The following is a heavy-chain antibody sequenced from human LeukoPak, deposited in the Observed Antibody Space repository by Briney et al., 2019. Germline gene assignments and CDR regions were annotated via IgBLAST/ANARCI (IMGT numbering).Heavy chain of an antibody. D-gene: IGHD3-22*01. CDR2: IYYSGST. V-gene: IGHV4-31*03. CDR1: GCSIRSCGYY. CDR3: ARDESTMIVHY. J-gene: IGHJ4*02. Sequence: PWETLSLTCTVSGCSIRSCGYYWSWIRQHPGKGLEWIGYIYYSGSTYYNPSLKSRVTISVDTSKNQFSLKLSSVTAADTAVYYCARDESTMIVHYWGQGTLVTVSS.